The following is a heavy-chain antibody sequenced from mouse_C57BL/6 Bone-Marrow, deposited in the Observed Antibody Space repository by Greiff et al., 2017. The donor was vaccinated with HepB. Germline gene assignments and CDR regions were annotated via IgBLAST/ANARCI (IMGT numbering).Heavy chain of an antibody. CDR1: GFSLTSYG. D-gene: IGHD4-1*01. CDR2: IWSGGST. V-gene: IGHV2-2*01. Sequence: VMLVESGPGLVQPSQSLSITCTVSGFSLTSYGVHWVRQSPGKGLEWLGVIWSGGSTDYNAAFISRLSISKDNSKSQVFFKMNSLQADDTAIYYCARGKTGSFDDWGKGTTLTVSS. CDR3: ARGKTGSFDD. J-gene: IGHJ2*01.